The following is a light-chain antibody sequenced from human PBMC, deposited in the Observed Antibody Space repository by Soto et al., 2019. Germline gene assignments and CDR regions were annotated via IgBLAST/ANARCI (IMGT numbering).Light chain of an antibody. J-gene: IGKJ1*01. V-gene: IGKV3-20*01. CDR3: QQYGNSPWT. Sequence: EIVMTHSPATLSVSPGERATLSCRASQSVSRNLAWYQQKPGQAPRLLIYGASTRATGIPDRFSGSGSGTDFTLTISRLEPEDFAVYYCQQYGNSPWTFGQGTKVDIK. CDR2: GAS. CDR1: QSVSRN.